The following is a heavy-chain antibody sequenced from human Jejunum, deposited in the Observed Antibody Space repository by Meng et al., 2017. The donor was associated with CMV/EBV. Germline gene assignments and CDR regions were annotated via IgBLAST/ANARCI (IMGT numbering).Heavy chain of an antibody. J-gene: IGHJ4*02. CDR3: TRQLGCSSTSCRNFDY. CDR2: IRSKANSYAT. D-gene: IGHD2-2*01. V-gene: IGHV3-73*01. Sequence: FSGSAMHWVSQASGKGLEWVGRIRSKANSYATAYAASVKGRFTISRDDSKNTAYLQMNSLKTEDTAVYYCTRQLGCSSTSCRNFDYWGQGTLVTVSS. CDR1: FSGSA.